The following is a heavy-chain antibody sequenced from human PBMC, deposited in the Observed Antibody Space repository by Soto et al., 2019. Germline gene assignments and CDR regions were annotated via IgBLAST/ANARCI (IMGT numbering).Heavy chain of an antibody. V-gene: IGHV3-11*01. D-gene: IGHD2-8*01. J-gene: IGHJ3*02. Sequence: QVQLVESGGGLVKPGGSLRLSCAASGFTFSDYYMVWVRQAPGKGLEWFSYISNGGATVYYAGSVKGRFTISRDNGKHVMFLQIKGLAADVAAVDCCAGCFLGVWDEFDIWGRGTTVTVSS. CDR3: AGCFLGVWDEFDI. CDR2: ISNGGATV. CDR1: GFTFSDYY.